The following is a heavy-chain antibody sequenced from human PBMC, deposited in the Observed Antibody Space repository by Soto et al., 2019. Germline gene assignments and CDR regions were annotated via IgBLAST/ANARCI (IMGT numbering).Heavy chain of an antibody. CDR1: GFSLSTSGVG. J-gene: IGHJ4*02. D-gene: IGHD3-16*02. V-gene: IGHV2-5*01. CDR2: IYWNDDK. CDR3: AHVTIDDYVWGSYRQKKYYFDY. Sequence: SGPTLVKPTQTLTLTCTFSGFSLSTSGVGVGWIRQPPGKALEWLALIYWNDDKRYSPSLKSRLTITKDTSKNQVVLTMTNMDPVDTATYYCAHVTIDDYVWGSYRQKKYYFDYWGQGTLVTVSS.